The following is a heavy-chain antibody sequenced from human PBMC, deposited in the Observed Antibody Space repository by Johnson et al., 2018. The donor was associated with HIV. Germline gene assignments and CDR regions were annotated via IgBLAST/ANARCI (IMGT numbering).Heavy chain of an antibody. CDR3: AKIIGYSSGLEI. J-gene: IGHJ3*02. CDR1: GFTVSSNY. V-gene: IGHV3-66*01. CDR2: IYSGGST. D-gene: IGHD6-19*01. Sequence: EVQLVESGGGLVQPGGSLRLSCAVSGFTVSSNYITWVRQAPGKGLEWISVIYSGGSTYYADSVKGRFTISRDNSKNTLYLQMNSLRAEDTAVYYCAKIIGYSSGLEIWGQGTMVTVSS.